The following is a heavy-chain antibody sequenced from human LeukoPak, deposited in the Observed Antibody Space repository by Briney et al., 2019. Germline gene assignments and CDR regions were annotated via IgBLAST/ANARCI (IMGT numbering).Heavy chain of an antibody. J-gene: IGHJ5*02. D-gene: IGHD2-2*01. CDR1: GGTFSSYA. CDR3: ARQGIVVVPAGGSWFDP. CDR2: IIPIFGTA. Sequence: SVKVSCKASGGTFSSYAISRVRQAPGQGLEWMGGIIPIFGTANYAQKFQGRVTITADESTSTAYMELSSLRSEDTAVYYCARQGIVVVPAGGSWFDPWGQGTLVTVSS. V-gene: IGHV1-69*13.